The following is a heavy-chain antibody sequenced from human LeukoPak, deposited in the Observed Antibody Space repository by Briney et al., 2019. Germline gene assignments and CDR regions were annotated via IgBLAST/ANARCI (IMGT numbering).Heavy chain of an antibody. D-gene: IGHD6-13*01. CDR3: ARGIAAAGTSTYYYYMDV. CDR2: IYYSGST. CDR1: GGSISSYY. J-gene: IGHJ6*03. V-gene: IGHV4-59*01. Sequence: PSETLSLTCTVSGGSISSYYWSWIRQPPGKGLEWIGYIYYSGSTNYNPSLKSRVTISVDTSKNQFSLKLSSVTAADTAVYYCARGIAAAGTSTYYYYMDVWGKGTTVTVSS.